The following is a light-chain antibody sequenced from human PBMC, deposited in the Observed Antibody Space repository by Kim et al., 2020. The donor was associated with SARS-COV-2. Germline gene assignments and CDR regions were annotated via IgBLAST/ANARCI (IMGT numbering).Light chain of an antibody. V-gene: IGKV1-8*01. CDR1: QGISSY. J-gene: IGKJ3*01. CDR2: ASS. Sequence: ASTGDRVTITCRASQGISSYLAWYPQIPGKAPKLLIYASSTLQSGVPSRFSGSGSRTDFTLTSSCLQSENVATYCCQQYYSYPFTFGPGTKVDIK. CDR3: QQYYSYPFT.